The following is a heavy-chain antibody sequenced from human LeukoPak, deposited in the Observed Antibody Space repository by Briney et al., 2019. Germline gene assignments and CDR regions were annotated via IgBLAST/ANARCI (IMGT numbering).Heavy chain of an antibody. V-gene: IGHV3-11*04. CDR2: IGLSGSPL. CDR3: ARKDFSSGSFSY. J-gene: IGHJ4*02. CDR1: GFPFTRFY. Sequence: GSLRLPCAVSGFPFTRFYMSWIRQAPGKGLEWISYIGLSGSPLDYADSLRGRFTISRDNAKNSLYLELNSLRAEDTAVYYCARKDFSSGSFSYWGQGTLVTVSS. D-gene: IGHD3-22*01.